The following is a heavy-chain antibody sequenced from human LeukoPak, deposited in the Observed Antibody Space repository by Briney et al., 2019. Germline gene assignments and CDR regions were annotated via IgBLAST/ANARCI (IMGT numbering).Heavy chain of an antibody. CDR3: AKDREYDSSGIDAFDI. Sequence: GGSLRLSCAASGFTFSSYAMSWVRQAPGQGLEWVSAISGSGGSTYYADSVKGRFTISRDNSKNTLYLQMNSLGAEDTAVYYCAKDREYDSSGIDAFDIWGQGTMVTVSS. CDR2: ISGSGGST. D-gene: IGHD3-22*01. CDR1: GFTFSSYA. V-gene: IGHV3-23*01. J-gene: IGHJ3*02.